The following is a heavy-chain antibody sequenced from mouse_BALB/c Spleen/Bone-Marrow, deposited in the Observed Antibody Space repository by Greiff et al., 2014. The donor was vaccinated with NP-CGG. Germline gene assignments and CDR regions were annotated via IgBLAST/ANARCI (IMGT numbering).Heavy chain of an antibody. Sequence: VMLVESGPGLVAPSQSLSITCTVSGFSLTSYGVHWVHQPPGKGLEWLGVIWAGGSTNYNSALMSRLSISKDNSKSQVFLKMNSLQTDDTAMYYCARALDSSGYGFAYWGQGTLVTVSA. J-gene: IGHJ3*01. V-gene: IGHV2-9*02. CDR2: IWAGGST. CDR1: GFSLTSYG. D-gene: IGHD3-2*01. CDR3: ARALDSSGYGFAY.